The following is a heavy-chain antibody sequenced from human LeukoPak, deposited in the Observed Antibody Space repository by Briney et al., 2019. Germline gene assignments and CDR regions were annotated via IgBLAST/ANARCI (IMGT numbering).Heavy chain of an antibody. D-gene: IGHD3-10*01. J-gene: IGHJ4*02. CDR3: ARGYGSGSPRYDY. CDR2: IYHSGST. Sequence: PSETLSLTCAVSGGSISSGGYSWSWIRQPPGKGLEWIGYIYHSGSTYYNPSLKSRVTISVDRSKNQFSLKLSSVTAADTAVYCCARGYGSGSPRYDYWGQGTLVTVSS. CDR1: GGSISSGGYS. V-gene: IGHV4-30-2*01.